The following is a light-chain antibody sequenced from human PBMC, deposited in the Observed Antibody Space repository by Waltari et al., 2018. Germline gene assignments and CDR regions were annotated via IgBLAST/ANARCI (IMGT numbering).Light chain of an antibody. Sequence: EVVLTQSPDTLSLSPGERVTLSCRASQSLTKRYLAWYQQKPGRAPRPRVYGASRRAAGIPDRFSGSGSVTDFTLTISRLEPEDFAVYYCQQYGSSVLYTFGQGTKLEIK. CDR1: QSLTKRY. J-gene: IGKJ2*01. V-gene: IGKV3-20*01. CDR3: QQYGSSVLYT. CDR2: GAS.